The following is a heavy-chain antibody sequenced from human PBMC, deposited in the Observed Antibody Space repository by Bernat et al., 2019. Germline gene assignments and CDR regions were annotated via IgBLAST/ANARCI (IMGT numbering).Heavy chain of an antibody. V-gene: IGHV4-59*08. CDR3: ARLGTGTNPPYDY. J-gene: IGHJ4*02. Sequence: QVQLQESGPGLVKPSETLSLTCTVSGGSISGYYWSWVRQPPGKGLELIGYIYYTGTTTYNPSLKSRVTLSVDTSTNQFSLRLNSVTAADTAVYYCARLGTGTNPPYDYWGQGTLVTVSS. CDR2: IYYTGTT. CDR1: GGSISGYY. D-gene: IGHD2-21*02.